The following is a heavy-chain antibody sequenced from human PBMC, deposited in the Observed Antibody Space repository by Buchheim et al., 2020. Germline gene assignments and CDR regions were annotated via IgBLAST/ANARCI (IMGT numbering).Heavy chain of an antibody. CDR2: TWYDGSNK. CDR1: GFTFSSYA. V-gene: IGHV3-33*01. D-gene: IGHD6-13*01. CDR3: ARDLRSSSWYSPGYMDV. J-gene: IGHJ6*03. Sequence: QVQLVESGGGVVQPGRSLRLSCAASGFTFSSYAMHWVRQAPGKGLEWVAVTWYDGSNKYYADSVKGRLTISRDNSKNTLYLKMNSLRAEDTAVYYCARDLRSSSWYSPGYMDVWGKGTT.